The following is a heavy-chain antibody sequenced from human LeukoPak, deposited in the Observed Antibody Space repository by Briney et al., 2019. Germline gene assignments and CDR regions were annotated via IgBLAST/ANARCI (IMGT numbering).Heavy chain of an antibody. CDR2: IYPADSGI. D-gene: IGHD2-15*01. CDR1: GYSINNYW. J-gene: IGHJ5*02. Sequence: GESLKISCKGSGYSINNYWIGWVRQMPGKGLEWMGIIYPADSGIRYSPSFQGQVTISADKSISTAYLQWSSLKASDTAMYYCARQEYCSGGSCYTWFDPWGQGTLVTVPS. V-gene: IGHV5-51*01. CDR3: ARQEYCSGGSCYTWFDP.